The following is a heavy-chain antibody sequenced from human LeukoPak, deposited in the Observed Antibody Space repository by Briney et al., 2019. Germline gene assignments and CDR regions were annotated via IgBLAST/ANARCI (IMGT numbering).Heavy chain of an antibody. Sequence: SETLSLTCAVYGGSFSGYYWSWIRQPPGKGLEWIGEINHSGSTNYNPSLKSRVTISVDTSKSQFSLKLSSVTAADTAVYYCARGSGYYDSSGYYPDAFGIWGQGTMVTVSS. CDR2: INHSGST. CDR3: ARGSGYYDSSGYYPDAFGI. J-gene: IGHJ3*02. V-gene: IGHV4-34*01. CDR1: GGSFSGYY. D-gene: IGHD3-22*01.